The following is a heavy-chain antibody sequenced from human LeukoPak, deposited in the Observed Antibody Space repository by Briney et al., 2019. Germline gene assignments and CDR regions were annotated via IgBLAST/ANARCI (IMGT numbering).Heavy chain of an antibody. CDR3: AKDCCGSSLFDS. Sequence: GGSLRLSCAASGFAFSSYAMSWVRQAPGKGPEYVSGISNTGGRTYYADSVKGRFTISRDNSKNTVYLQMNSLRAEDTAVYYCAKDCCGSSLFDSWGQGTLVTVSS. CDR2: ISNTGGRT. V-gene: IGHV3-23*01. D-gene: IGHD2-21*01. CDR1: GFAFSSYA. J-gene: IGHJ4*02.